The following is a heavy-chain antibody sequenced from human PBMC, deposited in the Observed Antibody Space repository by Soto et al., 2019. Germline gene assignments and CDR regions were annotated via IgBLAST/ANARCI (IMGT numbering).Heavy chain of an antibody. J-gene: IGHJ6*02. CDR1: GFTFSSYA. Sequence: PGGSLRLSCAASGFTFSSYAMHWVRQAPGKGLEWVAVISYDGSNKYYADSVKGRFTISRDNSKNTLYLQMNSLRAEDTAVYYCARDRSIAARWGYYYYGMDVWGQGTTVTVSS. V-gene: IGHV3-30-3*01. D-gene: IGHD6-6*01. CDR2: ISYDGSNK. CDR3: ARDRSIAARWGYYYYGMDV.